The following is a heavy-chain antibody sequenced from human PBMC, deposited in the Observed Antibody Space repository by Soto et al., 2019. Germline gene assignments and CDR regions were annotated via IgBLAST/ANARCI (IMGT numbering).Heavy chain of an antibody. V-gene: IGHV3-53*01. D-gene: IGHD6-13*01. J-gene: IGHJ6*02. Sequence: GGSLRLSCAASGFTVSSNYMSWVRQAPGKGLEWVSVIYSGGSTYYADSVKGRFTISRDNSKNTLYLQMNSLRAEDTAVYYCASEAAAGHYYYYGMDVWGQGTTVTVSS. CDR1: GFTVSSNY. CDR3: ASEAAAGHYYYYGMDV. CDR2: IYSGGST.